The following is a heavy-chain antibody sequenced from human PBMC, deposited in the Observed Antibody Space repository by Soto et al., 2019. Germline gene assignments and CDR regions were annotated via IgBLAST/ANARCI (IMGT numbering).Heavy chain of an antibody. CDR3: ARDIAAAT. J-gene: IGHJ4*02. D-gene: IGHD6-13*01. Sequence: SATLSLTCTVSGGSISSGGYYWSWIRQPPGKGLEWIGYIHYNGNTYYNPSLESRVTISVDTSKNQFSLKLSSVTAADTAVYYCARDIAAATWGQGALVTLSS. CDR1: GGSISSGGYY. CDR2: IHYNGNT. V-gene: IGHV4-31*03.